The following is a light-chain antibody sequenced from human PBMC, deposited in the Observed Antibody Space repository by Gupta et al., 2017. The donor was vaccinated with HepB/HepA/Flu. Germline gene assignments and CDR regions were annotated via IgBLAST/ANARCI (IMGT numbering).Light chain of an antibody. Sequence: DSVLTQSPGTLSLSPGETATLSCRASQSIDRKSLAGYQQKPGQAPRVLIYGASNRATGIPDRFSGSGSGTDFTLTVSRLEPEDFAVYYCQHYGASLWTFGQGAKVEIK. V-gene: IGKV3-20*01. CDR3: QHYGASLWT. J-gene: IGKJ1*01. CDR2: GAS. CDR1: QSIDRKS.